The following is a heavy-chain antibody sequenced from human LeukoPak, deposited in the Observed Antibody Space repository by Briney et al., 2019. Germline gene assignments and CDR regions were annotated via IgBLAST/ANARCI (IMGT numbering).Heavy chain of an antibody. J-gene: IGHJ4*02. CDR3: ARAGPYYYDSSGLPEFDY. V-gene: IGHV1-69*04. CDR2: IIPILGIA. Sequence: SVKVSCKASGYTFTSYYMHWVRQAPGQGLEWMGRIIPILGIANYAQKFQGRVTITADKSTSTAYMELSSLRSEDTAVYYCARAGPYYYDSSGLPEFDYWGQGTLVTVSS. D-gene: IGHD3-22*01. CDR1: GYTFTSYY.